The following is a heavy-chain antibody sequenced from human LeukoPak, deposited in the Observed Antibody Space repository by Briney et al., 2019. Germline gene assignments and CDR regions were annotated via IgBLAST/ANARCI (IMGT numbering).Heavy chain of an antibody. D-gene: IGHD4-17*01. CDR3: ARFNYGDWSYYGMDV. CDR1: GYTFTSYG. CDR2: ISAYNGNT. Sequence: ASVKVSCKASGYTFTSYGISWVRQAPGQGLEWMGWISAYNGNTNYAQKLQGRVTMTTDTSTSTAYMELRSLRSDDTAAYYCARFNYGDWSYYGMDVWGQGTTVTVSS. J-gene: IGHJ6*02. V-gene: IGHV1-18*01.